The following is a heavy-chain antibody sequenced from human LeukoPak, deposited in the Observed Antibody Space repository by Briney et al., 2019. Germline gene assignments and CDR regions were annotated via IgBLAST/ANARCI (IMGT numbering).Heavy chain of an antibody. CDR2: INTNTGNP. CDR3: ARKFSSWYGPAADY. V-gene: IGHV7-4-1*02. CDR1: GYTFTGYA. Sequence: ASVKVSCKASGYTFTGYAMNWVRQAPGQGLEWMGWINTNTGNPTYAQGFTGRFVFSLDTSVSTAYLQISSLKAEDTAVYYCARKFSSWYGPAADYWGQGTLVTVSS. J-gene: IGHJ4*02. D-gene: IGHD6-13*01.